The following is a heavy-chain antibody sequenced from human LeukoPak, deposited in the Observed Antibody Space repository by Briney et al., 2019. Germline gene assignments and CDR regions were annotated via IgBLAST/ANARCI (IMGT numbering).Heavy chain of an antibody. Sequence: SETLSLTCTVSGGSINSYFWTWIRQPAGKGLEWIGRIYTGGSTNYNPSLKSRVTISVDTSKNQFSLKLSSVTAADTAVYYCARSSSSWIHEGSFDYWGQGTLVTVSS. J-gene: IGHJ4*02. V-gene: IGHV4-4*07. CDR2: IYTGGST. D-gene: IGHD6-13*01. CDR3: ARSSSSWIHEGSFDY. CDR1: GGSINSYF.